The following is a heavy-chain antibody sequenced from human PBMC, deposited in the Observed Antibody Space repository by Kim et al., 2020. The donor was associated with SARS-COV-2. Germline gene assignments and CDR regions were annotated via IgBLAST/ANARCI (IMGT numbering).Heavy chain of an antibody. J-gene: IGHJ6*03. Sequence: GGSLRLSCAASGFTFSSYWMHWVRQAPGKGLVWVSRINSDGSSTSYADSVKGRFTISRDNAKNTLYLQMNSLRAEDTAVYYCASSSGWLNTYYYYYMDVWGKGTTVTVSS. CDR2: INSDGSST. D-gene: IGHD6-19*01. CDR1: GFTFSSYW. V-gene: IGHV3-74*01. CDR3: ASSSGWLNTYYYYYMDV.